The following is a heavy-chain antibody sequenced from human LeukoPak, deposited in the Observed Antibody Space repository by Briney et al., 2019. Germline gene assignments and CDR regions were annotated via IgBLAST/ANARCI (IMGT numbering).Heavy chain of an antibody. D-gene: IGHD6-13*01. CDR3: ARAPMGAAALY. CDR2: MNPVSGNA. V-gene: IGHV1-8*01. J-gene: IGHJ4*02. CDR1: GYTLTELS. Sequence: ASVKVSCKVSGYTLTELSMHWVRQAPGQWLEWMGWMNPVSGNAGSAQKFQGRVTLTRDTSISTAYMELSSLRSDDTAFYYCARAPMGAAALYWGQGTLVTVSS.